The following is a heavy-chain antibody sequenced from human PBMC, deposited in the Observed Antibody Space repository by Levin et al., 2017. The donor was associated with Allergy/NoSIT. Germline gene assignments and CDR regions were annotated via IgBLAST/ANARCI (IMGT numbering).Heavy chain of an antibody. CDR3: AKALYSSGLVPSGGMDV. V-gene: IGHV3-9*01. CDR2: ISWNSGSI. Sequence: GGSLRLSCAAFGFTFDDYAMHWVRQAPGKGLEWVSGISWNSGSIGYADSVKGRFTISRDNAKNSLYLQMNSLRAEDTALYYCAKALYSSGLVPSGGMDVWGQGTTVTVSS. J-gene: IGHJ6*02. D-gene: IGHD6-19*01. CDR1: GFTFDDYA.